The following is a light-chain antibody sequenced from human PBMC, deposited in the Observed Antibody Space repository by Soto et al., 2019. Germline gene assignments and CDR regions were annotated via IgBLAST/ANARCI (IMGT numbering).Light chain of an antibody. CDR3: QQSYSTLALT. V-gene: IGKV1-39*01. J-gene: IGKJ4*01. Sequence: DIQMTQSPSSLSASVGDRVTITCRASQNISSYLNWYQQKPGKAPKLLIYAASSLQSGVPSRFSGSGSGTDFTLTINSLQPEDFATYYCQQSYSTLALTFGGGTKVDIK. CDR2: AAS. CDR1: QNISSY.